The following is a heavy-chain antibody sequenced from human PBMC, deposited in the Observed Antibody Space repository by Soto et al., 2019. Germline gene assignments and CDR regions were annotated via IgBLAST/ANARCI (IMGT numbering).Heavy chain of an antibody. V-gene: IGHV1-3*01. Sequence: GASVKVSCKASGYTFTSYAMHWVLQAPGQRLEWMGWINAGNGNTKYSQKFQGRVTITRDTSASTAYMELSSLRSEDTAVYYCARGQVRAAFDIWGQGTMVTVSS. CDR2: INAGNGNT. CDR3: ARGQVRAAFDI. D-gene: IGHD3-22*01. J-gene: IGHJ3*02. CDR1: GYTFTSYA.